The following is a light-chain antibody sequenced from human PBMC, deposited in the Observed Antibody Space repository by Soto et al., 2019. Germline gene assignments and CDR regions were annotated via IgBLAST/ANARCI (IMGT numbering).Light chain of an antibody. V-gene: IGLV2-8*01. J-gene: IGLJ2*01. CDR3: SSYAPSDVV. CDR1: PSDVGGSNS. CDR2: DVN. Sequence: QSALTQPPSASGSPGQSVTISCTGTPSDVGGSNSVSWYQQHPGKAPNLMIYDVNKRPSGVPDRFSGSKSGNKASLTVSGLQAADEAYYFCSSYAPSDVVFGGGTKVTVL.